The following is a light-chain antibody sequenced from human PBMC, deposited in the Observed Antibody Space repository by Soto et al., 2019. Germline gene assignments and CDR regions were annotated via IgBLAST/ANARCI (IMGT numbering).Light chain of an antibody. J-gene: IGKJ1*01. CDR2: GAS. V-gene: IGKV1-39*01. CDR3: HQSFSIPWA. CDR1: QNMTRY. Sequence: DIQMTQSPSSLSASVGDSVTITCRPSQNMTRYLNWFQQKPGKAPKILIYGASSLQSGVPSRFSRSGSWADFTRTFSSLQLADFATYYCHQSFSIPWAFGQGTRVYIK.